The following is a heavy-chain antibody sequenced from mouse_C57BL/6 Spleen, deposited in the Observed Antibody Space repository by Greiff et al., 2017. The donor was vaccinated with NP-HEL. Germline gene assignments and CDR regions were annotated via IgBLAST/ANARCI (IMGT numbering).Heavy chain of an antibody. CDR2: IHPNSGST. CDR3: ARSHDGYYLWYFDV. D-gene: IGHD2-3*01. Sequence: VQLQQPGAELVKPGASVKLSCKASGYTFTSYWMHWVKQRPGQGLEWIGMIHPNSGSTNYNEKFKSKATLTVDKSSSTAYMQLSSLTSEDSAVYYCARSHDGYYLWYFDVWGTGTTVTVSS. J-gene: IGHJ1*03. V-gene: IGHV1-64*01. CDR1: GYTFTSYW.